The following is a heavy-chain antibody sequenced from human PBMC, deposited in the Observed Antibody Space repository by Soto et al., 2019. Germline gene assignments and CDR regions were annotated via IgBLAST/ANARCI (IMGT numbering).Heavy chain of an antibody. CDR1: GFTFSSYA. D-gene: IGHD3-10*01. CDR2: ISGSGGST. V-gene: IGHV3-23*01. Sequence: QPGGSLRLSCAASGFTFSSYAMSWVRQAPGKGLEWVSAISGSGGSTYYADSVKGRFTISRDNSKNTLYLQMNSLRAEDTAVYYCAKGREVLWFGEFIPHFDYWGQGTQVTVSS. J-gene: IGHJ4*02. CDR3: AKGREVLWFGEFIPHFDY.